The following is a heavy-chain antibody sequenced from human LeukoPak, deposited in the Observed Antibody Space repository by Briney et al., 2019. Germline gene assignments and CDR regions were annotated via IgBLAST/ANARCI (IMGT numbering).Heavy chain of an antibody. CDR1: GFTFSSYA. V-gene: IGHV3-23*01. J-gene: IGHJ3*01. CDR2: ISGSSDTT. Sequence: GGSLRLSCAASGFTFSSYAMSWVRQAPGKGLEWVSTISGSSDTTYYADSVKGRFTISRDSSRNTLYLQMNSLRVEDTAVYYCAKERTVTTRGSAFDFWGQGTLITVSS. D-gene: IGHD4-17*01. CDR3: AKERTVTTRGSAFDF.